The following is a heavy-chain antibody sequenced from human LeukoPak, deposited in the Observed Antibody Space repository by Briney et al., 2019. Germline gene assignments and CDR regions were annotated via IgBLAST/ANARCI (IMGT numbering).Heavy chain of an antibody. CDR1: GSTFSNFA. D-gene: IGHD6-13*01. J-gene: IGHJ4*02. V-gene: IGHV3-23*01. CDR3: AKGGKGYSSSWYDY. Sequence: GGSLRLSCAASGSTFSNFAMTWVRQTPGKGLEWVSAIGGGGVSTFYADSVKGRFTISRDNSKNTLSLQMNSLRAEDTAVYYCAKGGKGYSSSWYDYWGQGTLVTVSS. CDR2: IGGGGVST.